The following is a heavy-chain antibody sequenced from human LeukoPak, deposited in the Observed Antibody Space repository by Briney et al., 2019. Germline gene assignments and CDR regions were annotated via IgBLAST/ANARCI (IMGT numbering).Heavy chain of an antibody. CDR2: IYYTGST. CDR3: ARVYQSAEYYFDY. V-gene: IGHV4-59*01. J-gene: IGHJ4*02. D-gene: IGHD2-2*01. CDR1: GGSIDSYY. Sequence: PSETLPLTCTVSGGSIDSYYWSWIRQPPGKGLEWIGYIYYTGSTEYHPSLKSRVTISLDTSKNQFSLKLTSVTAADTAVYYCARVYQSAEYYFDYWGQGNLVSVSS.